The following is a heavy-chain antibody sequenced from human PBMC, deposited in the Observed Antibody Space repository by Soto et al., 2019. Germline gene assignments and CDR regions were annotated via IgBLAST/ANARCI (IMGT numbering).Heavy chain of an antibody. J-gene: IGHJ4*02. D-gene: IGHD3-10*01. CDR3: ARVGFGEAPFYFDY. V-gene: IGHV3-11*06. Sequence: GGSLSLSCAASGFAFSHYYMTWIRQAPGKGLEWVSYISSSSSYTNYADSVEGRFTISRDNAENSLYLHMNSLRVEDTAVYYCARVGFGEAPFYFDYWGQGTLVTVSS. CDR2: ISSSSSYT. CDR1: GFAFSHYY.